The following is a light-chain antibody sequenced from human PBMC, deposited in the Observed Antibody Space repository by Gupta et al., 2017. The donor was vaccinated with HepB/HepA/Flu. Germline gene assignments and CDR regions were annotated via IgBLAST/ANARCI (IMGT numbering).Light chain of an antibody. CDR2: GAY. Sequence: PGERVTLSCRASQSVSSSYLTWYQQKPGQAPRLLIYGAYTRDTSIQARFSGSGSGTDFTLTSSSLQTEDFEVYYCQHDYNYFFGHGTKVDIK. CDR1: QSVSSSY. V-gene: IGKV3-7*04. J-gene: IGKJ3*01. CDR3: QHDYNYF.